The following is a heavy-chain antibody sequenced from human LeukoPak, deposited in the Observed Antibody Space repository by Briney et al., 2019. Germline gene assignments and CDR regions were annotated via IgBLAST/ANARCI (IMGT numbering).Heavy chain of an antibody. CDR2: IYYSGST. Sequence: SETLSLTCTVSGGSISSSSYYWGWIRQPPGKGLEWIGSIYYSGSTYYNPSLKSRVTISVDTSKNQFSLKLSSVTAADTAVYYCARKSDSSGYPDYWGQGTLVTVSS. D-gene: IGHD3-22*01. CDR3: ARKSDSSGYPDY. CDR1: GGSISSSSYY. J-gene: IGHJ4*02. V-gene: IGHV4-39*01.